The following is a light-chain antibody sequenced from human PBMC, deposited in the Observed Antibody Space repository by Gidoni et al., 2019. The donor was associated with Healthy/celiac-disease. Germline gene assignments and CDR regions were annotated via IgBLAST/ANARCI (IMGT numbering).Light chain of an antibody. V-gene: IGKV3-15*01. CDR2: GAS. CDR1: ESVRNN. CDR3: QQYNNWPRT. J-gene: IGKJ1*01. Sequence: EIVMTQSPATLSVSPGERATLSCRASESVRNNLAWYQQKPGQAPRLLIYGASPRATGIPARFSGSGSGTEFTPTISRLQSEDFAVYYCQQYNNWPRTFGQGTKVEIK.